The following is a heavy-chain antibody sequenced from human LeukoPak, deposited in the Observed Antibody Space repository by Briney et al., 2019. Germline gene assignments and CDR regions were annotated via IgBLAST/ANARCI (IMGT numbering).Heavy chain of an antibody. CDR3: AELGITMIGGV. V-gene: IGHV3-7*01. D-gene: IGHD3-10*02. CDR2: IKPDGSKT. CDR1: GFTISTYW. J-gene: IGHJ6*04. Sequence: GGSLRLSCAASGFTISTYWMNWVRQAPGKGLQWVANIKPDGSKTHYVDSVKGRFTISRDNAENSLYLQMNSLRAEDTAVYYCAELGITMIGGVWGKGTTVTISS.